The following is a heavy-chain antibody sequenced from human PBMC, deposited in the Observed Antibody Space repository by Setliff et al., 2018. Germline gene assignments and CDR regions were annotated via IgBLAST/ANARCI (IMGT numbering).Heavy chain of an antibody. J-gene: IGHJ5*02. CDR2: ISGSGGST. CDR3: EKNGLGVVALGVNNWFDP. CDR1: GFTFSSYA. D-gene: IGHD2-15*01. V-gene: IGHV3-23*01. Sequence: GGSLRLSCAASGFTFSSYAMCWVRQAPGKGLEWVSAISGSGGSTYYADSVKGRFTISRDNSKKTLYLQMNSLRAEDTAVYYCEKNGLGVVALGVNNWFDPWGQGTLVTVSS.